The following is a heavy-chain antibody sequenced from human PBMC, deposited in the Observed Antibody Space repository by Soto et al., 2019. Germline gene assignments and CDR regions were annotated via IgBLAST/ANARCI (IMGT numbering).Heavy chain of an antibody. V-gene: IGHV3-23*01. CDR2: ISGSGTST. CDR3: ARAYSSGYNWFDP. D-gene: IGHD6-19*01. CDR1: GFTFSNFA. Sequence: GGSLRLSCAASGFTFSNFAMSWVRQAPGKGLEWVSAISGSGTSTYDADSVKGRFSISRDNSKNTLYLQMNSLRSEDTAVYYCARAYSSGYNWFDPWGQGTLVTVSS. J-gene: IGHJ5*02.